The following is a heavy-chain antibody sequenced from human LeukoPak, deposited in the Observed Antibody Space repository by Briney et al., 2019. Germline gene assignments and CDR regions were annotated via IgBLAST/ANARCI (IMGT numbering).Heavy chain of an antibody. CDR2: INHSRST. CDR1: GVSFSDYY. V-gene: IGHV4-34*01. CDR3: ARAGFARAPPRGTPFDY. Sequence: PSETLSLTCAVYGVSFSDYYWSWIRQPPGKGLEWIGEINHSRSTNYNPSLKSRVTISVDTSKNQFSLKLSSVTAADTAVYYCARAGFARAPPRGTPFDYWGQGTLVTVSS. J-gene: IGHJ4*02. D-gene: IGHD1-1*01.